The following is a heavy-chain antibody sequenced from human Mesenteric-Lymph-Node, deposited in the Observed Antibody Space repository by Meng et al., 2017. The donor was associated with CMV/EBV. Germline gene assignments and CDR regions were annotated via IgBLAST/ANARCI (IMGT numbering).Heavy chain of an antibody. J-gene: IGHJ4*02. CDR3: ARDKGPGSYYRPPDY. V-gene: IGHV3-30*04. CDR2: LSNDGSNR. CDR1: GFTFRDYA. Sequence: GGSLRLSCTASGFTFRDYAIHWVRQAPGRGLEWVAFLSNDGSNRYYGDSVKGRLTTSRDNSKTTVYLQMNNLRSEDTGVYYCARDKGPGSYYRPPDYWGQGTLVTVSS. D-gene: IGHD3-10*01.